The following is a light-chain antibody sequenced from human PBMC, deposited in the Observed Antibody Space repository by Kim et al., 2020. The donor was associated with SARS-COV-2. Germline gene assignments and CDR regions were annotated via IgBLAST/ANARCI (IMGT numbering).Light chain of an antibody. J-gene: IGKJ2*01. CDR1: QSVSSW. CDR2: KAS. V-gene: IGKV1-5*03. CDR3: QQYDSHPYT. Sequence: DIQMTQSPSTLSASVGDRVTITCRASQSVSSWLAWYQQKPGKAPKLLIYKASTLEGGVPSRFSGRGSGTEFTLTINTLQPEDFATYSCQQYDSHPYTFGQGTKLEIK.